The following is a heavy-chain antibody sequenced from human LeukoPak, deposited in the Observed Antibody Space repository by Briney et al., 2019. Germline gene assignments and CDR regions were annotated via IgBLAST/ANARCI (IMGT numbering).Heavy chain of an antibody. J-gene: IGHJ1*01. CDR1: GGSISSGGYY. CDR2: IYHSGST. V-gene: IGHV4-30-2*01. D-gene: IGHD6-13*01. Sequence: SETLSLTYTVSGGSISSGGYYWSWIRQPPGKGLEWIGYIYHSGSTYYNPSLKSRVTISVDRSKNQFSLKLSSVTAADTAVYYCASAVATRQKYLQYWGRGTLVTVSS. CDR3: ASAVATRQKYLQY.